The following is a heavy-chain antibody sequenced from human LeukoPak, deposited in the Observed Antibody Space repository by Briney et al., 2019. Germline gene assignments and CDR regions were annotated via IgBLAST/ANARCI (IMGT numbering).Heavy chain of an antibody. V-gene: IGHV4-4*07. CDR3: ARDTVPGSSWFDP. CDR2: IYTSGST. J-gene: IGHJ5*02. D-gene: IGHD6-6*01. Sequence: SENLSITCTVSGGSINSYYWSWIRQPDGKGLEWIGRIYTSGSTNYNPSLKSRVTMSVDTSKNQFSLKLSSVTAADTAVYYCARDTVPGSSWFDPWGQGALVIVSS. CDR1: GGSINSYY.